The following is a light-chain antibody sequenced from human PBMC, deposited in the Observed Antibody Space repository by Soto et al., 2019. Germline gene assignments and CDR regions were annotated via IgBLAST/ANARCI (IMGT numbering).Light chain of an antibody. CDR2: SAS. J-gene: IGKJ1*01. Sequence: KXXXYSASALKRGVPSRFSGSGSGTDFALTVSSLQPEDFATYYCQQADTFPWTFGQGNKVDIK. CDR3: QQADTFPWT. V-gene: IGKV1D-12*01.